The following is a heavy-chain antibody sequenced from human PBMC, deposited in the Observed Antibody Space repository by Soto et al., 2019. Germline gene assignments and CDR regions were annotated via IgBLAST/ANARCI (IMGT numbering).Heavy chain of an antibody. Sequence: QVQLQESGPGLVKPSQTLSLTCTVSGGSISSGGYYWSWIRQHPGKGLEWIGYIYYSGSTYYNPSLKSRVTISVDTSKNQFYLKLSSVTAADTAVYYCAIEFSAIYYGMDVWGQGTTVTVSS. CDR3: AIEFSAIYYGMDV. V-gene: IGHV4-31*03. CDR1: GGSISSGGYY. CDR2: IYYSGST. J-gene: IGHJ6*02. D-gene: IGHD2-2*01.